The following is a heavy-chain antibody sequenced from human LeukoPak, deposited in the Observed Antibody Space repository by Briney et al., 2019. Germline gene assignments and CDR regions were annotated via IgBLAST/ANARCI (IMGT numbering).Heavy chain of an antibody. CDR1: GGSISSYY. V-gene: IGHV4-4*07. CDR2: IYISGST. CDR3: AKKGYAGQGTYSYYFDY. D-gene: IGHD3-10*01. Sequence: SETLSLTCTVSGGSISSYYWSWIRQPAGKGLEWIGRIYISGSTNYNPSLKSRVTMSTDTSKNQLSLKLNSVTAADTAVYYCAKKGYAGQGTYSYYFDYWGQGTLVTVSS. J-gene: IGHJ4*02.